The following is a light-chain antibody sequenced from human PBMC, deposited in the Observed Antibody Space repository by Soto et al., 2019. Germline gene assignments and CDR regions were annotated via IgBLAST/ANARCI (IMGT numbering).Light chain of an antibody. CDR2: EDN. CDR3: QSYDRSISVV. Sequence: NFMLTQPHSVLESPGKTVTISCTRSSGSIASNYVQWYQQRPGSAPTTVIYEDNQRPSGVPDRFSGSIDSSSNSASLTISGLKTEDEAAYYCQSYDRSISVVFGVRTQLTVL. J-gene: IGLJ2*01. V-gene: IGLV6-57*04. CDR1: SGSIASNY.